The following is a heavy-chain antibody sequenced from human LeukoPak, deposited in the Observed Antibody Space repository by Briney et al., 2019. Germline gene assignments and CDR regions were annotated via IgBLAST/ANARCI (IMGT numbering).Heavy chain of an antibody. J-gene: IGHJ4*02. V-gene: IGHV3-74*01. CDR1: GFTFSDYW. D-gene: IGHD3-16*01. CDR2: IYSDGTIGGTIT. CDR3: IRDRDFSNTGPHFGD. Sequence: QTGGSLRLSCAASGFTFSDYWMHWVRHAPGKGLMWVSRIYSDGTIGGTITSYADSVKGRFTISRDNAKNPVYLQMSGLRGEATAMYYCIRDRDFSNTGPHFGDWGQGTLVTVSS.